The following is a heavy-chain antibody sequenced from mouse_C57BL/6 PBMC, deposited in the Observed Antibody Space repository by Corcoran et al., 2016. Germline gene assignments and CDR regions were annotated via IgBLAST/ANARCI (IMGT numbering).Heavy chain of an antibody. V-gene: IGHV9-3*01. D-gene: IGHD4-1*01. CDR3: ARSPLGRGMDY. CDR1: GYTFTTYG. CDR2: INTYSGVP. J-gene: IGHJ4*01. Sequence: QIQLVQSGPELKKPGETVKISCKASGYTFTTYGMSWMKQAPGKGLKWMGWINTYSGVPTYADDFKGRFAFSLETSASTAYLQINNLKNEDTATYFCARSPLGRGMDYWGQGTSVTVSS.